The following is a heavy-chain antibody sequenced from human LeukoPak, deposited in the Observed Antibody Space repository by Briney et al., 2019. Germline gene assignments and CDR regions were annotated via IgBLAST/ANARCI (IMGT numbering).Heavy chain of an antibody. V-gene: IGHV3-11*01. CDR1: GFTFSDYY. Sequence: GGSLRLSCAASGFTFSDYYMSWIRQAPGKGLEWVSYISSSGSTIYYADSVKGRFTISRDNAKNSLYLQMNSLRAEDTAVYYCARDRITIFGVVTLYYYYGMDVWGQGTTVTVSS. J-gene: IGHJ6*02. D-gene: IGHD3-3*01. CDR3: ARDRITIFGVVTLYYYYGMDV. CDR2: ISSSGSTI.